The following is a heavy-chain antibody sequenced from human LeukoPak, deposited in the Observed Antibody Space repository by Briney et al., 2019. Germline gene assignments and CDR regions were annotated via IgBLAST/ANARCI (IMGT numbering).Heavy chain of an antibody. D-gene: IGHD2-2*01. J-gene: IGHJ6*03. CDR3: ARLVCSSATCYQPYFYYMDV. Sequence: SETLSLTCAVSGSSIRSSKWWGWIRQPPGKGLEWIGTIYYSGSTYYNQSLKSRLTISVDTSKNQFSLKLSSVTAADTAVYYCARLVCSSATCYQPYFYYMDVWGKGTTVTISS. CDR2: IYYSGST. CDR1: GSSIRSSKW. V-gene: IGHV4-39*01.